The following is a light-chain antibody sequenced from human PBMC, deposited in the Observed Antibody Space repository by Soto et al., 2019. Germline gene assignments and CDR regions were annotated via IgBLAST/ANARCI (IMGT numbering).Light chain of an antibody. CDR1: QSISNW. J-gene: IGKJ1*01. CDR2: RAS. V-gene: IGKV1-5*03. Sequence: DIQMTQSPSTLSASVGDRVTITCRASQSISNWWAWYRQKAGKAPKLQIYRASSLQSGAPSRFTGSRSGTKFPHTISSLQPDAFATQYGQQYDTDWTSRQGTKVVIK. CDR3: QQYDTDWT.